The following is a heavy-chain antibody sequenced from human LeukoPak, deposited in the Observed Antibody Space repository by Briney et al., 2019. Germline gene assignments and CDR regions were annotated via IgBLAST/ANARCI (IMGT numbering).Heavy chain of an antibody. V-gene: IGHV3-33*01. D-gene: IGHD3-16*02. Sequence: PGGSLRLSCAASGFTFSSYGMHWVRQAPGKGLEWVAVIWYDGSNKYYADSVKGRFTISRDNSKNTLYLQMNSLRAEDTAVYYCARGVYDYVWGSYPASTLDYWGQGTLVTVSS. CDR1: GFTFSSYG. CDR3: ARGVYDYVWGSYPASTLDY. J-gene: IGHJ4*02. CDR2: IWYDGSNK.